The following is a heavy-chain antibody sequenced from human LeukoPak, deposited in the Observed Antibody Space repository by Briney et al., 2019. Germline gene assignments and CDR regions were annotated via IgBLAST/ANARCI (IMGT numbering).Heavy chain of an antibody. J-gene: IGHJ4*02. D-gene: IGHD2-2*02. CDR2: IYYSGST. Sequence: SETLSLTCTVSGGSISSSSYYWGWIRQPPGKGLEWIGSIYYSGSTYYNPSLKSRVTISVDTSKNQFSLKLSSVTAADTAVYYCASGVGFVVVPAAIPEMLFDYWGQGTLVTVSS. V-gene: IGHV4-39*01. CDR3: ASGVGFVVVPAAIPEMLFDY. CDR1: GGSISSSSYY.